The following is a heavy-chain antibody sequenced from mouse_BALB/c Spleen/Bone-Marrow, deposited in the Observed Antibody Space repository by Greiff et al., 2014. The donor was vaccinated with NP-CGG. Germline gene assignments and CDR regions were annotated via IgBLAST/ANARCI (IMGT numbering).Heavy chain of an antibody. J-gene: IGHJ1*01. D-gene: IGHD2-1*01. CDR1: GFTFSSFG. CDR3: ARYYGNYSGYFDV. CDR2: ISSGSSTI. V-gene: IGHV5-17*02. Sequence: EVKLQESGGGLVQPGGSRKLSCAASGFTFSSFGMHWVRQAPEKGLEWVAYISSGSSTIYYADTVKGRFTISRGNPKNTLFLQMTSLRSEDTAMYYCARYYGNYSGYFDVWGAGTTVTVSS.